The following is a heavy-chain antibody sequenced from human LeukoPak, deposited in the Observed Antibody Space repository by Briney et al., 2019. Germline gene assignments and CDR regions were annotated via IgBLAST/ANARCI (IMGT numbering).Heavy chain of an antibody. J-gene: IGHJ4*02. Sequence: ASVTVSLTSSVYTVAIYSISWGWRAQGQGQEWGGWISPSNGDTNYPQKLQDTVTMTPDTSTTTVYMHLRILTSDDTATYYCARDSGWELRHLFFDEWGQGTLVTVSS. V-gene: IGHV1-18*04. CDR3: ARDSGWELRHLFFDE. D-gene: IGHD1-26*01. CDR1: VYTVAIYS. CDR2: ISPSNGDT.